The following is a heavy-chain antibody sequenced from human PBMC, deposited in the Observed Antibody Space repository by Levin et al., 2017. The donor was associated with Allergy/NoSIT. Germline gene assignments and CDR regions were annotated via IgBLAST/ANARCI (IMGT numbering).Heavy chain of an antibody. Sequence: TGGSLRLSCAASGFTFNAYYMSWIRQAPGKGLEWVAYINGDGTTIFYADSVEGRFIISRDNAKNSMFLQMDSLRADDTATYYCARSVGFQYWGQGTPVTVSS. CDR2: INGDGTTI. CDR3: ARSVGFQY. CDR1: GFTFNAYY. J-gene: IGHJ1*01. D-gene: IGHD5/OR15-5a*01. V-gene: IGHV3-11*01.